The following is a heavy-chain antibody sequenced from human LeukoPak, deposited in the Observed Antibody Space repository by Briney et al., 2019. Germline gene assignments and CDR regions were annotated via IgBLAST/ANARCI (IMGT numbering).Heavy chain of an antibody. CDR1: GYTFTSYY. Sequence: ASVKVSCKASGYTFTSYYMYWVRQAPGQGLEWMGIINPNRGSTSYAQKFQGRVTMTRDMSTSTVYMELSSLRSEDTAVYYCAREGHSGTTTYWGQGTLVTVSS. D-gene: IGHD6-19*01. J-gene: IGHJ4*02. CDR2: INPNRGST. V-gene: IGHV1-46*01. CDR3: AREGHSGTTTY.